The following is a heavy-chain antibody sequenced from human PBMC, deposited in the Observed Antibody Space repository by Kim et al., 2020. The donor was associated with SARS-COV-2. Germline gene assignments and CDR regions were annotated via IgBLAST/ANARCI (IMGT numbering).Heavy chain of an antibody. V-gene: IGHV3-30*18. Sequence: GGSLRLSCAASGFTFSSYGMHWVRQAPGKGLEWVAVISYDGSNKYYADSVKGRFTISRDNSKNTLYLQMNSLRAEDTAVYYCAKEGVDCRSTSCYKVGLDYYYGMDVWGQGTTVPVSS. D-gene: IGHD2-2*02. CDR2: ISYDGSNK. CDR1: GFTFSSYG. CDR3: AKEGVDCRSTSCYKVGLDYYYGMDV. J-gene: IGHJ6*02.